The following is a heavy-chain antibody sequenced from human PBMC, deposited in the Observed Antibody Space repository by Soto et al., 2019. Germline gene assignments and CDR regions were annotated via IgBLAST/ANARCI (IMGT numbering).Heavy chain of an antibody. D-gene: IGHD4-17*01. V-gene: IGHV3-23*01. CDR2: ISGSGGST. Sequence: EVQLLESGGGLVQPGGSLRLSCAASGLTFSSYAMSWVRQAPGKGLEWVSAISGSGGSTYYADSVKGRFTISRDNSKNALYLQMTSLRAEDTAVYYCAKDGAYGDYIRVCVYFDYWGQGTLVTVSS. J-gene: IGHJ4*02. CDR3: AKDGAYGDYIRVCVYFDY. CDR1: GLTFSSYA.